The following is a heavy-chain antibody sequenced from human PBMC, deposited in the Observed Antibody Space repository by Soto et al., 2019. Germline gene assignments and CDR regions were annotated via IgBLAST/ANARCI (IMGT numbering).Heavy chain of an antibody. CDR2: ISGSGGST. CDR1: GFTFSSYA. J-gene: IGHJ4*02. CDR3: AKDLIGSPYNWNPGTDYFDY. D-gene: IGHD1-20*01. V-gene: IGHV3-23*01. Sequence: GGSLRLSCAASGFTFSSYAMSWVRQAPGKGLRWVSAISGSGGSTYYADSVKGRFTISRDNSKNTLYLQMNSLRAEDTAVYYCAKDLIGSPYNWNPGTDYFDYWGQGTLVTVSS.